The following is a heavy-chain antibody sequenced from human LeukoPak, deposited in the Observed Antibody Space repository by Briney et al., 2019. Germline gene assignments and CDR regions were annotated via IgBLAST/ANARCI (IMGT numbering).Heavy chain of an antibody. D-gene: IGHD2-2*01. CDR2: IIPIFGTA. J-gene: IGHJ5*02. CDR3: AKGKDIVVVPAAMPTWFDP. Sequence: SVKVSCKASGGTFSSYAISWVRQAPGQGLEWMGRIIPIFGTANYAQKFQGRVTITTDESTSTAYMELSSLRSEDTAVYYCAKGKDIVVVPAAMPTWFDPWGQGTLVTVSS. CDR1: GGTFSSYA. V-gene: IGHV1-69*05.